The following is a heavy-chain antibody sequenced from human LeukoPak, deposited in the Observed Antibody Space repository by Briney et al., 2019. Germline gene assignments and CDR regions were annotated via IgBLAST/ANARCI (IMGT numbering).Heavy chain of an antibody. CDR2: IYSGGST. CDR3: ARGQNVPA. J-gene: IGHJ4*02. V-gene: IGHV3-53*01. CDR1: GFTFSSYA. D-gene: IGHD1-1*01. Sequence: QPGGSLRLSCAASGFTFSSYAMHWVRQAPGKGLEWVSVIYSGGSTYYADSVKGRFTISRDNSKNTLYLQMNSLRAEDTAVYYCARGQNVPAWGQGTLVTVSS.